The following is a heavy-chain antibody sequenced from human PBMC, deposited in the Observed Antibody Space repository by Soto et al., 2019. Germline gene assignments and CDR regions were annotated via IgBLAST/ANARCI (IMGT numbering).Heavy chain of an antibody. D-gene: IGHD2-15*01. CDR3: ARESCSGGSCPRKYFDY. CDR1: GFTFSSYG. J-gene: IGHJ4*02. Sequence: SLRLSCAASGFTFSSYGMHWVRQAPGKGLEWVAVIWYDGSNKYYADSVKGRFTISRDNSKNTLYLQMNSLRAEDTAVYYCARESCSGGSCPRKYFDYWGQGTLVTVSS. V-gene: IGHV3-33*01. CDR2: IWYDGSNK.